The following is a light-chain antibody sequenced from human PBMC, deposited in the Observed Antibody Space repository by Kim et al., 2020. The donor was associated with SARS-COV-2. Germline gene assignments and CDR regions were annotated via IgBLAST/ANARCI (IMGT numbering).Light chain of an antibody. Sequence: GQSITISCTGTSSDIGNYNLVSWYQQYPGKAPKLMIYEVNKWPSGVSHRFSVSKSGTTASLTISGLQAEDEADYYCCSYARSGTLVFGGGTQLTVL. CDR1: SSDIGNYNL. CDR2: EVN. V-gene: IGLV2-23*02. J-gene: IGLJ3*02. CDR3: CSYARSGTLV.